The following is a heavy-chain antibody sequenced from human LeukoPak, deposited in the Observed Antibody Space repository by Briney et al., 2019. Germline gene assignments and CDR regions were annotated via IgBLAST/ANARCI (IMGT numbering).Heavy chain of an antibody. V-gene: IGHV3-48*04. D-gene: IGHD5-18*01. CDR1: GFTFSSYS. CDR3: ARDHLPRRGPYSYGYYWFDP. CDR2: ISSSGSTI. J-gene: IGHJ5*02. Sequence: SGGSLRLSCAASGFTFSSYSMNWVRQAPGKGLEWVSYISSSGSTIYYADSVKGRFTISRGNAKNSLYLQMNSLRAEDTAVYYCARDHLPRRGPYSYGYYWFDPWGQGTLVTVSS.